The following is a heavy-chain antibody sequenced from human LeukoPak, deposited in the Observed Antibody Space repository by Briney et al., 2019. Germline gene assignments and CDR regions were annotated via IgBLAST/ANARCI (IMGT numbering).Heavy chain of an antibody. J-gene: IGHJ6*02. Sequence: ASVKVSCKASGYTFINYYMHWVRQAPGQGLEWTGIINPSGGSTSYAQKFQGRVTMTRDTSTSTVDMELSSLRFEDTAVYYCAREAYGSGRRLGMDVWGQGTTVTVSS. CDR2: INPSGGST. CDR3: AREAYGSGRRLGMDV. CDR1: GYTFINYY. V-gene: IGHV1-46*01. D-gene: IGHD3-10*01.